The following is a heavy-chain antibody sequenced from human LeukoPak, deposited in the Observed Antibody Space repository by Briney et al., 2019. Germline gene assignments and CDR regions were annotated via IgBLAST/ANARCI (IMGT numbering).Heavy chain of an antibody. J-gene: IGHJ4*02. Sequence: PSETLSLTCTVSGGSISSSSYYWGWIRQPPGKGLEWIGSIYYSGSTYYNPSLKSRVTISVDTSKNQFSLKLSSVTAADTAVNYCAGRTGEYQLLWPPQFFDYWGQGTLVTVSS. CDR3: AGRTGEYQLLWPPQFFDY. CDR2: IYYSGST. V-gene: IGHV4-39*01. D-gene: IGHD2-2*01. CDR1: GGSISSSSYY.